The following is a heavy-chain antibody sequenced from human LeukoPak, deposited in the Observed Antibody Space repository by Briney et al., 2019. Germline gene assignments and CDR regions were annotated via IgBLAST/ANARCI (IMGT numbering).Heavy chain of an antibody. CDR3: ARPDSSGYYWDFDY. D-gene: IGHD3-22*01. J-gene: IGHJ4*02. CDR2: IYYSEST. CDR1: GGSISSSSYY. Sequence: SETLSLTCTVSGGSISSSSYYWGWIRQPPGKGLEWIGSIYYSESTYYNPSLKSRVTISVDTSKNQFSLKLSSVNDADTAVYYCARPDSSGYYWDFDYGGQGTLVTVSS. V-gene: IGHV4-39*01.